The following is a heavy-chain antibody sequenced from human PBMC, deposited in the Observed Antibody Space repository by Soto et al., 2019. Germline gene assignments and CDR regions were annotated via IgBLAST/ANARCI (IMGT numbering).Heavy chain of an antibody. CDR1: GFTFSSYS. Sequence: GGSLRLSGAASGFTFSSYSISWVRQAPGKGLEWVSAISGSGGSTYYADSVKGRFTISRDNSKKTLYLEMNSLRAEDTAVYYCAKGCPVDWHIFDYCGQGTLVTFSS. D-gene: IGHD3-9*01. J-gene: IGHJ4*02. CDR3: AKGCPVDWHIFDY. V-gene: IGHV3-23*01. CDR2: ISGSGGST.